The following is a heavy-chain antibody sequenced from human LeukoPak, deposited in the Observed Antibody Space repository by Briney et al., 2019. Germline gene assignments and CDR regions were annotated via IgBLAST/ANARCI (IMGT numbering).Heavy chain of an antibody. Sequence: GGSLRLSCVGSGFIFNDYSMNWVRQAPGKGPEWVSYISSRSSTIYYADSVKGRFTISRDNAKNTLYLQMNSLRAEDTAVYYCARVPLAYSSSWYYFDYWGQGTLVTVSS. J-gene: IGHJ4*02. D-gene: IGHD6-13*01. CDR3: ARVPLAYSSSWYYFDY. CDR2: ISSRSSTI. CDR1: GFIFNDYS. V-gene: IGHV3-48*04.